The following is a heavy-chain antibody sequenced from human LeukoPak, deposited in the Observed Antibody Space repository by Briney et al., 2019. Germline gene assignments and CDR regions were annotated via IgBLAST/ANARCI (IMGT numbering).Heavy chain of an antibody. D-gene: IGHD5-12*01. Sequence: SETLSLTCAVYGGSFSGYYWRWIRQPAGKGLEWIGRIYPSGTTNYNPSLKSRVTISVDTSKNQFSLKLRSVTAADTAVYYCARGQEVVAENYFDYWGQGTLVTVSS. CDR3: ARGQEVVAENYFDY. CDR1: GGSFSGYY. CDR2: IYPSGTT. J-gene: IGHJ4*02. V-gene: IGHV4-59*10.